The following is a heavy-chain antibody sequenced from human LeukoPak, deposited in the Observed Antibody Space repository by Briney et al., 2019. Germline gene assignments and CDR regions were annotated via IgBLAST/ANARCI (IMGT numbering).Heavy chain of an antibody. CDR3: ARDQYYYDSSGYYRFDY. Sequence: SETLSLTCTVSGGSISSYYWSWIRQPAGKGLEWIGRIHTSGSTNYKSSLKSRVTMSVDTSKNQFSLKLSSVSAADTAVYYCARDQYYYDSSGYYRFDYWGQGTLVTVFS. CDR1: GGSISSYY. D-gene: IGHD3-22*01. V-gene: IGHV4-4*07. CDR2: IHTSGST. J-gene: IGHJ4*02.